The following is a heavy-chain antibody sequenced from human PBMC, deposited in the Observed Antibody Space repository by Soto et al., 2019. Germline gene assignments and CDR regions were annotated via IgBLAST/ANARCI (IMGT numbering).Heavy chain of an antibody. CDR3: ARDKFDSLPGRSLDYYYYAIDV. CDR1: GYTLTSYA. CDR2: INAGNGNT. D-gene: IGHD2-15*01. J-gene: IGHJ6*02. V-gene: IGHV1-3*01. Sequence: ASVKVSCKASGYTLTSYAMHWVRQAPGQRLEWMGWINAGNGNTKYSQKFQGRATINRDTSGSTAYMELSSLRSEDTAVYYCARDKFDSLPGRSLDYYYYAIDVWGQGNTVTVSS.